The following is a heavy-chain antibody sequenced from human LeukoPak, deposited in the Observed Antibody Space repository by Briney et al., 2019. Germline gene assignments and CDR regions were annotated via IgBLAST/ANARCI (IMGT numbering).Heavy chain of an antibody. CDR1: GFTFSSCG. Sequence: PGGSLRLSCAASGFTFSSCGMHWVRQAPGKGLEWVAFIRYDGSNKYYADSVKGRFTISRDNSKNTLYLQMNSLRAEDTAVYYCAKGKRRYYYDSSGYDAFDIWGQGTMVTVSS. CDR2: IRYDGSNK. D-gene: IGHD3-22*01. V-gene: IGHV3-30*02. CDR3: AKGKRRYYYDSSGYDAFDI. J-gene: IGHJ3*02.